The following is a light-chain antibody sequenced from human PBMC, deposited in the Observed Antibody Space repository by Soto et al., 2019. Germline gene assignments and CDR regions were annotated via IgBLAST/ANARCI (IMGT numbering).Light chain of an antibody. V-gene: IGLV2-14*03. Sequence: QSVLTQPASVSGSPGQSITISCTGTSSDVGGYSYVSWYQHYPGKAPKLMIYDVNSRPSGVSNRFSGSKSGNTASLTISGLQAEDEADYYCSSYTSSSIFVFGTGTKVTVL. J-gene: IGLJ1*01. CDR1: SSDVGGYSY. CDR3: SSYTSSSIFV. CDR2: DVN.